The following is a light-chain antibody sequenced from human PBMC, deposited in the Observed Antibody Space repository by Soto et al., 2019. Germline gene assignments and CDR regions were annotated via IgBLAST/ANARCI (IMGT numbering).Light chain of an antibody. Sequence: DIQMTQYPSTLSASVGDRVIITCRASQSISSWLAWYQQKRGKAPKLLISKASNLESGVPSRFSGSGSGTEFTLTVSSLQLDDFATYYCQQYYSYWTFGQGTKVEIK. CDR1: QSISSW. CDR2: KAS. J-gene: IGKJ1*01. CDR3: QQYYSYWT. V-gene: IGKV1-5*03.